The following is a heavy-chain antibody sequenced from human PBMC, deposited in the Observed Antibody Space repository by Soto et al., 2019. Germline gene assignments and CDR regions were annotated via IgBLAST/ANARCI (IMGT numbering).Heavy chain of an antibody. CDR2: IYYSGST. CDR3: ARHVFAGPYYFDY. Sequence: QLQLQESGPGLVKPSETLSLTCTVSGGSISSSSYYWGWIRQPPGKGLEWIGSIYYSGSTYYNPSLKSRVTISVDTSKNQFSLKLSSVTAADTAVYYWARHVFAGPYYFDYWGQGTLVTVSS. D-gene: IGHD3-10*01. V-gene: IGHV4-39*01. J-gene: IGHJ4*02. CDR1: GGSISSSSYY.